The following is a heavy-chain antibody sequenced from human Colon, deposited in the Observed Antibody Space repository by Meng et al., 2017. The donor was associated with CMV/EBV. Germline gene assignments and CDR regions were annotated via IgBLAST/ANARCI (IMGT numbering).Heavy chain of an antibody. CDR1: GGSFTTNSYF. Sequence: QLQVEDSGPGLVKPSETLSLTCSVSGGSFTTNSYFWAWIRQPPGKGLEYIGSIYNSGSTYYNASLKSRVTMSVDTSKNQFSLKLSSVTAADTAKYYCARGVLNFFDYWGQGTLVTVSS. V-gene: IGHV4-39*07. D-gene: IGHD3-10*01. J-gene: IGHJ4*02. CDR3: ARGVLNFFDY. CDR2: IYNSGST.